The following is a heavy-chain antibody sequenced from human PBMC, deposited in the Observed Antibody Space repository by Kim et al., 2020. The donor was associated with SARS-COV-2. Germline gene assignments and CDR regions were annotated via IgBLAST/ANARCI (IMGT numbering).Heavy chain of an antibody. V-gene: IGHV1-3*01. CDR2: INAGNGNT. Sequence: ASVKVSCKASGYTFTSYAMHWVRQAPGQRLEWMGWINAGNGNTKYSQKFQGRVTITRDTSASTAYMELSSLRSEDTAVYYCATLGAYDYVWGSFDYWGQGTLVTVSS. D-gene: IGHD3-16*01. CDR1: GYTFTSYA. CDR3: ATLGAYDYVWGSFDY. J-gene: IGHJ4*02.